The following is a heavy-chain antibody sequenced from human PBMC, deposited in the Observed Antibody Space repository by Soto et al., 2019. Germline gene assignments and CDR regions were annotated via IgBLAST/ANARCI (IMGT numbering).Heavy chain of an antibody. CDR1: GGSISGSSYY. Sequence: SETLSLTCTVSGGSISGSSYYWGWIRQPPGKGLEWIGSIYYSGSTYYNPSLKSRVTISVDTSKNQFSLKLSSVTAADTVVYYCARDLWGYCGTDCYPLDVWGQGTTVTVSS. CDR3: ARDLWGYCGTDCYPLDV. J-gene: IGHJ6*02. D-gene: IGHD2-21*02. V-gene: IGHV4-39*02. CDR2: IYYSGST.